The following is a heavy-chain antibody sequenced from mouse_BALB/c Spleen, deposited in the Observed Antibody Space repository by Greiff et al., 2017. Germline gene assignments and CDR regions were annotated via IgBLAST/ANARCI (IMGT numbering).Heavy chain of an antibody. CDR3: TRAGAPPFAY. J-gene: IGHJ3*01. CDR2: ISSGGSYT. CDR1: GFTFSSYT. Sequence: EVHLVESGGGLVKPGGSLKLSCAASGFTFSSYTMSWVRQTPEKRLEWVATISSGGSYTYYPDSVKGRFTISRDNAKNTLYLQMSSLKSEETAMYYCTRAGAPPFAYWGQGTLVTVSA. V-gene: IGHV5-6-4*01.